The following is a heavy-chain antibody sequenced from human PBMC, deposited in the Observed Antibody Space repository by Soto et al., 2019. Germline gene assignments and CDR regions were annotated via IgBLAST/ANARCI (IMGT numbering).Heavy chain of an antibody. CDR3: TNSMGPIHFEY. CDR1: GFTFSDHY. Sequence: EVQLVESGGGLVQPGGSLRLSCAASGFTFSDHYIDWVRQAPGKGLEWVGRIRNKANTYTTEYAASVKGRFTISRDDSKNSVYLQMNSLETEDTAVYYCTNSMGPIHFEYWGQGTLVTVSS. J-gene: IGHJ4*02. D-gene: IGHD1-26*01. V-gene: IGHV3-72*01. CDR2: IRNKANTYTT.